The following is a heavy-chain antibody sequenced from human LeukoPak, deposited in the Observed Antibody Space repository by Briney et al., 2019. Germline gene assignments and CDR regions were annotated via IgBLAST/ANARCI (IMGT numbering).Heavy chain of an antibody. CDR1: GGSFSGYY. J-gene: IGHJ4*02. CDR3: ARMGVRGMGY. CDR2: INHSGST. Sequence: SETLSLTCAVYGGSFSGYYWSWIRQPPGTGLEWIGEINHSGSTYYNPSLKSRVTISVDTSKNQFSLKLSSVTAADAAVYYCARMGVRGMGYWGQGTLVTVSS. D-gene: IGHD3-10*01. V-gene: IGHV4-34*01.